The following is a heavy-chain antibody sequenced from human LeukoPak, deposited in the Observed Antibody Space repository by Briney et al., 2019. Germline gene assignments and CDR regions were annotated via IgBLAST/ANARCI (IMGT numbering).Heavy chain of an antibody. CDR2: LYTTGST. J-gene: IGHJ4*02. CDR1: GGSITSYY. Sequence: SETLSLTCTVSGGSITSYYWNWIRQPAGKGLERIGRLYTTGSTSYNPSLRSRVTMSVDTSKNHFSLSLTSVTDADTAVYYCAREGYCSSTTCYLGYWGQGALVTVSS. CDR3: AREGYCSSTTCYLGY. V-gene: IGHV4-4*07. D-gene: IGHD2-2*01.